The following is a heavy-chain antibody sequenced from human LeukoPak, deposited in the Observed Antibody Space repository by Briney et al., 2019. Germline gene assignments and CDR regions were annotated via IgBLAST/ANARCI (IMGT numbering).Heavy chain of an antibody. J-gene: IGHJ4*02. D-gene: IGHD6-19*01. CDR1: GFNFGDYT. CDR3: CRVQGYSNGWFPPRYFDY. CDR2: IRSKAFGGTP. Sequence: PGGSLRLSCTVSGFNFGDYTMTWVRQAPGKGLERVGFIRSKAFGGTPEYAASVNGRFTISRDDSKSIAYLQMNSLITEDTAVYYCCRVQGYSNGWFPPRYFDYWGQGTLVTVSS. V-gene: IGHV3-49*04.